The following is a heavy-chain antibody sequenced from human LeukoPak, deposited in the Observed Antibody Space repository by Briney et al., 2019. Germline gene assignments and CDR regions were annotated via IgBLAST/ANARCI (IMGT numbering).Heavy chain of an antibody. CDR2: ISSSSSYI. Sequence: PGGSLRLSCAASGFTFSSYSMNWVRQAPGKGLEWVSSISSSSSYIYYADSVKGRFTISRDNAKNSLYLQMNSLRAEDTAVYYCARDRYCSSTSCYSSSDYWGQGTLVTVSS. CDR1: GFTFSSYS. CDR3: ARDRYCSSTSCYSSSDY. V-gene: IGHV3-21*01. J-gene: IGHJ4*02. D-gene: IGHD2-2*02.